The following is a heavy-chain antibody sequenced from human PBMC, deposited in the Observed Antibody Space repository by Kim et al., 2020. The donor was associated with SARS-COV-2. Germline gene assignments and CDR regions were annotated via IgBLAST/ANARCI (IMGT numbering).Heavy chain of an antibody. CDR1: GFTVSSNY. J-gene: IGHJ4*02. CDR3: ATLQGGYSYGYVDY. D-gene: IGHD5-18*01. Sequence: GGSLRLSCAASGFTVSSNYMSWVRQAPGKGLEWVSVIYSGGSTYYADDVKGRCTISRDNSKNKLYLQMNSRRAEDTAVYYCATLQGGYSYGYVDYWGQGTLVTVSS. CDR2: IYSGGST. V-gene: IGHV3-53*01.